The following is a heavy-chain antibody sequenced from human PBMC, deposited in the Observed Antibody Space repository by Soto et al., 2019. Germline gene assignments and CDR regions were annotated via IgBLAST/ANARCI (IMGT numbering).Heavy chain of an antibody. V-gene: IGHV3-23*01. CDR1: GFTFSNHA. D-gene: IGHD3-3*01. CDR3: AKSGSDYDFWSGYYTIYFDY. Sequence: GSLRLSCAASGFTFSNHAMSWVRQAPRKGLEWVSAISGSGGSIFYADSVKGQFTISRDNSKNTLFLQMNSLRAEDTAVYYCAKSGSDYDFWSGYYTIYFDYWGQGTLVTVSS. J-gene: IGHJ4*02. CDR2: ISGSGGSI.